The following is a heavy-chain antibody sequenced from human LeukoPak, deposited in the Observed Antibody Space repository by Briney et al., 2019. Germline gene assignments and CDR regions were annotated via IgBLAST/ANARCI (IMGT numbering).Heavy chain of an antibody. CDR3: ARDYARGSLDY. V-gene: IGHV4-39*07. J-gene: IGHJ4*02. CDR1: GGSISSSSYY. Sequence: SSETLSLTCTVSGGSISSSSYYWGWIRQPPGKGLEWIGSIYYSGSTYYNPSLKSRVTISVDTSKNQFSLKLSSVTAADTAAYYCARDYARGSLDYWGQGTLVTVSS. D-gene: IGHD1-26*01. CDR2: IYYSGST.